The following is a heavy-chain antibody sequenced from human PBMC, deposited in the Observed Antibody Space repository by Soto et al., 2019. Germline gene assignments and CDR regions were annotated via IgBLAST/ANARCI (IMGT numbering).Heavy chain of an antibody. CDR2: VYDNGRP. V-gene: IGHV4-59*01. CDR1: GCSISFYC. J-gene: IGHJ4*02. Sequence: PSGTLSLTCTISGCSISFYCWSWIRQSPRQGLEWIGYVYDNGRPYYSPSLKSRVTISADTSKNQISLKLTSATAADTAVYYCSRGVGSSPPRYWGRGTLVTVSS. CDR3: SRGVGSSPPRY. D-gene: IGHD3-9*01.